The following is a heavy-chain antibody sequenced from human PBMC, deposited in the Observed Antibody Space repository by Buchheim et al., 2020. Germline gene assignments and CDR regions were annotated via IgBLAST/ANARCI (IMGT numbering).Heavy chain of an antibody. CDR3: GTVGFWSGYPDY. V-gene: IGHV3-21*01. Sequence: EVQLVESGGGLVKPGGSLKLSCTGSGFAFSDYSMNWVRQAPGKGLEWVSSISSSSSIIYYADSVKGRFTISRDHATNSLYLQMNSLRVEDTAVYFCGTVGFWSGYPDYWGQGTL. CDR1: GFAFSDYS. J-gene: IGHJ4*02. CDR2: ISSSSSII. D-gene: IGHD3-3*01.